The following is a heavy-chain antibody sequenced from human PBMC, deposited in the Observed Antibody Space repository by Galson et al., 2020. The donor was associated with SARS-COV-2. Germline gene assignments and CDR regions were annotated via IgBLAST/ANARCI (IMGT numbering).Heavy chain of an antibody. CDR3: ARGTQYSRPAANDY. CDR2: LSWNGGSM. J-gene: IGHJ4*02. CDR1: GFTFDDYA. D-gene: IGHD6-6*01. V-gene: IGHV3-9*01. Sequence: GGSLRLSCAASGFTFDDYAMHWVRQAPGKGLEWISGLSWNGGSMAYADSVKGRFIISRDNAKNSLYLQMNSLRPEDTAFYYCARGTQYSRPAANDYWGQGTLVTVSS.